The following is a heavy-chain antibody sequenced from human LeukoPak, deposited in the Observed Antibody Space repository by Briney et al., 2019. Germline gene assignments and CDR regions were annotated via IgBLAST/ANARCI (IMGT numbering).Heavy chain of an antibody. CDR1: GYTFTSYV. D-gene: IGHD2-15*01. V-gene: IGHV1-18*01. Sequence: ASVKVSCKASGYTFTSYVISWVRQAPGQGLEWMGWISAYSGNTNYAQKFQGRVTMTTDTSTSTAYMELRSLRSDDTAVYYCARAPRYCSGGSCYSPYWGQGTLVTVSS. J-gene: IGHJ4*02. CDR2: ISAYSGNT. CDR3: ARAPRYCSGGSCYSPY.